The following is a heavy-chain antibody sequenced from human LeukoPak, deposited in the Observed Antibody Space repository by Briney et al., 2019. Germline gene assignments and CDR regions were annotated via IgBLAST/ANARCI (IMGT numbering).Heavy chain of an antibody. V-gene: IGHV3-23*01. CDR2: ISGSAGST. CDR3: ARGDNSAFDI. D-gene: IGHD3-22*01. Sequence: GGSLRLSCAASGFTFSSYVMNWVRQAPGKGLEWVSVISGSAGSTYYADSVRGRFTISRDNSKNTLFLQMNSLRAEDTAVYYCARGDNSAFDIWGQGTMVTVSS. J-gene: IGHJ3*02. CDR1: GFTFSSYV.